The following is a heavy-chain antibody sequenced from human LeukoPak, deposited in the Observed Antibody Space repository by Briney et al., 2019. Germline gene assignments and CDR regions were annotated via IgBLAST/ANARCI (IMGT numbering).Heavy chain of an antibody. J-gene: IGHJ4*02. CDR3: ARDPLYSYGYFDY. Sequence: GGSLRLSCAASGFTVSSNYMSLVRQAPRKGLEWVSVIYSGGSTYYADSVKGRFTISRDNSKNTLYLQMNSLRAEDTAVYYCARDPLYSYGYFDYWGQGTLVTVSS. CDR1: GFTVSSNY. D-gene: IGHD5-18*01. V-gene: IGHV3-66*01. CDR2: IYSGGST.